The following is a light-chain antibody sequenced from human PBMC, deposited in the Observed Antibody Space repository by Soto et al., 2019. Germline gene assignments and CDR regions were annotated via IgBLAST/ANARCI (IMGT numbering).Light chain of an antibody. CDR3: QQSYNFSRT. CDR1: QSIDNY. J-gene: IGKJ5*01. V-gene: IGKV1-39*01. Sequence: IQMTQSPSSLSASVVDRVTITFRAGQSIDNYLNWYQQKPGKAPNLLIYSASSLQSGVPSRFSASGSGTDFTLTISSLHPEDFATYYCQQSYNFSRTFGQGTRLEIK. CDR2: SAS.